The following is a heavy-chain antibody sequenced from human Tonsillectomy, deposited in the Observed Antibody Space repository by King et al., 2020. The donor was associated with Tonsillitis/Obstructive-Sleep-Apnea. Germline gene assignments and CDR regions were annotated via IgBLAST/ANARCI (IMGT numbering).Heavy chain of an antibody. Sequence: QLVQSGAEVKKPGASVKVSCKASGYTFTGYYIHWVRQAPGQGVEWMGWINPNSGGTNYAQKSQGWVTMTRDTSISTAYMELSRLRSDDTAVYYCARGEYYFDYWGQGTLVTVSS. CDR3: ARGEYYFDY. CDR2: INPNSGGT. V-gene: IGHV1-2*04. D-gene: IGHD3-10*01. CDR1: GYTFTGYY. J-gene: IGHJ4*02.